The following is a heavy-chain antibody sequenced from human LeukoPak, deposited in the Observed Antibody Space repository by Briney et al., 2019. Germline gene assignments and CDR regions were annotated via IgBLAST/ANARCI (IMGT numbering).Heavy chain of an antibody. CDR1: GFTFSSYA. D-gene: IGHD3-22*01. CDR2: ISGSGGST. Sequence: GGSLRLSCAASGFTFSSYAMSWVRQAPGKGLEWVSAISGSGGSTYYADSVKGRFTISRDNSKNTLYLQTNSLRAEDTAVYYCAKSGVYDSSGYYDGFDYWGQGTLVTVSS. V-gene: IGHV3-23*01. CDR3: AKSGVYDSSGYYDGFDY. J-gene: IGHJ4*02.